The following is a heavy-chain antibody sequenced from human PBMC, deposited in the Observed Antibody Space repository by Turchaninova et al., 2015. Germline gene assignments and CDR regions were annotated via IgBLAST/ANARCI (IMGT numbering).Heavy chain of an antibody. CDR1: SGALSGCY. CDR3: ARDYIVVEVAANAFDI. CDR2: INHSGST. D-gene: IGHD2-15*01. J-gene: IGHJ3*02. Sequence: VQLQQWGAGLLKPSETLSPTCALYSGALSGCYWSWIPPPPGKGLGWIGEINHSGSTNYHPSLKSRVTISVDMAKNQFSLKLRSVTAADTAIYYCARDYIVVEVAANAFDIWGQGTMVTVSS. V-gene: IGHV4-34*01.